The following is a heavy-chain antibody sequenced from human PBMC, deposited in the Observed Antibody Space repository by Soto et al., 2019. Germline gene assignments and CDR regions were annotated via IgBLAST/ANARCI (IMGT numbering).Heavy chain of an antibody. D-gene: IGHD6-19*01. CDR1: GYTFTGYY. CDR3: ARESIAVAGFDY. Sequence: QVQLVQSGAEVKKPGASVKVSCKASGYTFTGYYMHWVRQAPGQGLEWMGWINPNSGGKNYAQKFQGRVTMTRDTSISTAYMELSRLRSDDTAVYYCARESIAVAGFDYWGQGTLVTVSS. V-gene: IGHV1-2*02. J-gene: IGHJ4*02. CDR2: INPNSGGK.